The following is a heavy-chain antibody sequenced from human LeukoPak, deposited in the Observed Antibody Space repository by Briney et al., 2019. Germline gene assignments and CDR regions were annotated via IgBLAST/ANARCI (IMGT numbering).Heavy chain of an antibody. D-gene: IGHD2-2*01. CDR3: ARSGVYCSSTSCSMGFDY. Sequence: GGSLRLSCAASGFTFSNCVMSWVRQAPGKGLEWVSAISGSGDTTYYADSVKGRFTISRDNSKNTLYLQMNSLRAEDTAVYYCARSGVYCSSTSCSMGFDYWGQGTLVTVSS. J-gene: IGHJ4*02. CDR1: GFTFSNCV. V-gene: IGHV3-23*01. CDR2: ISGSGDTT.